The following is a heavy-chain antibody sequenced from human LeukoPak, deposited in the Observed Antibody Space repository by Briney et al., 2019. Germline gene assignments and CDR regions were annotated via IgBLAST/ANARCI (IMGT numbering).Heavy chain of an antibody. Sequence: PGGSLRLSCAASGFIFSSYAMSWVRQAPGKGLEWVSAISGGAISTYYADSVKGRFTISRDKSRNTLFLQMNSLRAEDTAIYVCVKDSRGYMTPLESWGQGILVTVSS. CDR2: ISGGAIST. D-gene: IGHD5-12*01. V-gene: IGHV3-23*01. CDR3: VKDSRGYMTPLES. J-gene: IGHJ5*02. CDR1: GFIFSSYA.